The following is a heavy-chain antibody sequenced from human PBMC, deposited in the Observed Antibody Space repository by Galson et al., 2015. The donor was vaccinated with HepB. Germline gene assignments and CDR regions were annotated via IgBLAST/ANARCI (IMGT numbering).Heavy chain of an antibody. D-gene: IGHD2-15*01. J-gene: IGHJ3*02. CDR3: ARDGVTGYCSGGSCPGAAFDI. Sequence: SLRLSCAASGFTFSTYTMNWVRQAPGKGLEWVSYISSSSSTIYYADSVKGRFTISRDNAKNSLYLQMNSLRAEDTAVYYCARDGVTGYCSGGSCPGAAFDIWGQGTMVTVSS. CDR1: GFTFSTYT. CDR2: ISSSSSTI. V-gene: IGHV3-48*01.